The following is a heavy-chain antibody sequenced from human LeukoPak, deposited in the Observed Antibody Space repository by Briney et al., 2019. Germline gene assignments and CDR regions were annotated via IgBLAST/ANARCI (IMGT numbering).Heavy chain of an antibody. CDR1: GYTLTELS. V-gene: IGHV1-24*01. J-gene: IGHJ5*02. CDR3: ARAQELENWFDP. CDR2: FDPEDGET. D-gene: IGHD6-13*01. Sequence: ASVKVSCKVSGYTLTELSMHWVRQAPGKGLEWMGGFDPEDGETIYAQKFQGRVTMTEDTSTDTAYMELSSLRSEDTAVYYCARAQELENWFDPWGQGTLVTVSS.